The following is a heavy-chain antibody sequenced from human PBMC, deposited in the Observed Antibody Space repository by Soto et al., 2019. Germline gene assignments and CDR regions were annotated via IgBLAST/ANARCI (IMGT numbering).Heavy chain of an antibody. V-gene: IGHV1-69*05. CDR1: GGTFSSYA. CDR3: ARSIVVVTSFDY. CDR2: IVPIVDTS. J-gene: IGHJ4*02. Sequence: SVKVSCKTSGGTFSSYAISWVRQAPGQGLEWMGGIVPIVDTSTYAQKFQGRVTITRDTSASTAYMELSSLRSEDTAVYYCARSIVVVTSFDYWGQGTLVTVSS. D-gene: IGHD3-22*01.